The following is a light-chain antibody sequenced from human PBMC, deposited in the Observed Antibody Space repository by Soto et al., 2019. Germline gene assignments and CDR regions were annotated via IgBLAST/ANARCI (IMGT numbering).Light chain of an antibody. CDR2: GAS. V-gene: IGKV3-20*01. J-gene: IGKJ1*01. CDR3: QQYGSSGT. CDR1: QSVSNNY. Sequence: ETVFTQAPVILCLSPGEKSTLSCMASQSVSNNYLAWYQQKPGQAPRLLIYGASNRATGIPDRFSGSGSGTDFTLTISRLEPEDFAVYYCQQYGSSGTFGQGTKVDIK.